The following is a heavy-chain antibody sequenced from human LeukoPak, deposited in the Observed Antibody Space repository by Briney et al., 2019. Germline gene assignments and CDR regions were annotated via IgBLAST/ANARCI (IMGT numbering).Heavy chain of an antibody. J-gene: IGHJ3*02. CDR2: ISSSRSYI. D-gene: IGHD3-3*01. V-gene: IGHV3-21*01. CDR1: GFTFSSYS. CDR3: ARDSGGPSIFGAGWGAFDI. Sequence: GGSLRLSCAASGFTFSSYSMNWVRQAPGKGLEWVSSISSSRSYIYYADSVKGRFTISRDNTKNSLYLQMNSLRAEDTAVYYCARDSGGPSIFGAGWGAFDIRGQGTMVTVSS.